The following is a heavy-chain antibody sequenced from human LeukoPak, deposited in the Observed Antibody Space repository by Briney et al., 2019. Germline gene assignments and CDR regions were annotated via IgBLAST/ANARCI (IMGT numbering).Heavy chain of an antibody. D-gene: IGHD6-13*01. V-gene: IGHV1-18*01. CDR1: GYTFTSYG. Sequence: SVKVSCKASGYTFTSYGISWVRQAPGQGLEWMGWISGYNDNTNYAQNLQGRVTMTTDTSTSTAYMELRSLRSDDTAVYYCARGRYPHTSSWYGDAFDIWGQGTMVTVSS. CDR3: ARGRYPHTSSWYGDAFDI. CDR2: ISGYNDNT. J-gene: IGHJ3*02.